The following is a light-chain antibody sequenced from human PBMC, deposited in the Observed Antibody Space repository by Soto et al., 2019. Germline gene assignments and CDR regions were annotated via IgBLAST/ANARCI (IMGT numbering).Light chain of an antibody. CDR3: QQYDTSPTGT. CDR2: GAS. J-gene: IGKJ2*01. CDR1: QSVSSNF. V-gene: IGKV3-20*01. Sequence: EIVSTQSPGTLSLSPGETVTLSCRASQSVSSNFLAWYQHKPGQAPRLLIYGASSRATGIPDRFSGSGSGTDFTLTISGLEPEDFAVYFCQQYDTSPTGTFGQGTKLEIK.